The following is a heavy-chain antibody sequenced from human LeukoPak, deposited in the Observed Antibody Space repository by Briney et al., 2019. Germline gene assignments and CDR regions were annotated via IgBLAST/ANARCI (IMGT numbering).Heavy chain of an antibody. Sequence: ASVKVSCKASGYTFTGYYMHWVRQAPGQGLEWMGRINPNSGGTNYAQKFQGRVTMTRDTSISTAYMELSRLRSNDTAVHYCARDPLHCSGGSCYSSWFAPWGQGTLVTVSS. J-gene: IGHJ5*02. D-gene: IGHD2-15*01. CDR1: GYTFTGYY. CDR3: ARDPLHCSGGSCYSSWFAP. CDR2: INPNSGGT. V-gene: IGHV1-2*06.